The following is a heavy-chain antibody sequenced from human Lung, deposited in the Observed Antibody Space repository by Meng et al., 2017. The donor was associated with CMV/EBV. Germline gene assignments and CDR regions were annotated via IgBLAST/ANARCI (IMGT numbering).Heavy chain of an antibody. J-gene: IGHJ6*02. V-gene: IGHV3-21*01. Sequence: GESLKISCAASGFTFSSYSMNWVRQAPGKGLEWVSSISSSSSYIYYADSVNGRFTISRDNAKNSLYLQMNSLRAEDTAVYYCAVYCSSTSCHRDSMDVWGQGTTVTVSS. CDR1: GFTFSSYS. D-gene: IGHD2-2*01. CDR2: ISSSSSYI. CDR3: AVYCSSTSCHRDSMDV.